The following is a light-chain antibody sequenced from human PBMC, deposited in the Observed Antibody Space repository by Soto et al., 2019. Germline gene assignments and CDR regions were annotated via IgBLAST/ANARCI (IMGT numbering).Light chain of an antibody. CDR1: SSNIGAGYD. V-gene: IGLV1-40*01. J-gene: IGLJ1*01. CDR2: GNS. Sequence: QSVLTQPPSVSGAPGQRVTISCTGSSSNIGAGYDVHWYQQLPGTAPKLLIYGNSNRPSGVPDRFSGSKSGTSASLAITGLQAEYEADYYCQSYDSSLSRSVFGTGTKVTVL. CDR3: QSYDSSLSRSV.